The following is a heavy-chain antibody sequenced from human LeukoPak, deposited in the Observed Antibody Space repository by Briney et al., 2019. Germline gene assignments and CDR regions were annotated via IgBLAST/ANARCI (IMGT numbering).Heavy chain of an antibody. V-gene: IGHV3-23*01. Sequence: GGSLRLSCAASGFTFSLYNMNWVRQAPGKGLEWVSAISGSGGRTYYTDSVKGRFTISRDNSKNTLYLQMNSLRAEDTAVYYCAKVFRKDGDFHLFDYWGQGTLVTVSS. CDR2: ISGSGGRT. CDR1: GFTFSLYN. D-gene: IGHD4-17*01. J-gene: IGHJ4*02. CDR3: AKVFRKDGDFHLFDY.